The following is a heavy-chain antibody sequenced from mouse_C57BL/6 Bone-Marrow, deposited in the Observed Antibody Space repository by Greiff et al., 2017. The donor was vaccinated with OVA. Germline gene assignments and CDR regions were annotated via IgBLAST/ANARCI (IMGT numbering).Heavy chain of an antibody. CDR2: IDPSDSYT. Sequence: QVQLKQPGAELVMPGASVKLSCKASGYTFTSYWMHWVKQRPGQGLEWIGEIDPSDSYTNYNQKFKGKSTLTVDKSSSTAYMQLSSLTSEDSAVYYCARESTTENGYFDYWGQGTTLTVSS. CDR1: GYTFTSYW. J-gene: IGHJ2*01. D-gene: IGHD1-1*01. V-gene: IGHV1-69*01. CDR3: ARESTTENGYFDY.